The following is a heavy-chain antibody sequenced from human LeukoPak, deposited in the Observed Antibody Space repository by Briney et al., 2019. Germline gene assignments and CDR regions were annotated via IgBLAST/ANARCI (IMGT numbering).Heavy chain of an antibody. Sequence: GGSLRLSCAASGFTFSSYSMNWVRQAPGKGLEWVSSISSSSSYIYYADSVKGRFTISRDNAKNSLYLQMNSLRAEDTAVYYCAKKIVVMVSPYYFDYWGQGTLVTVSS. D-gene: IGHD2-8*01. V-gene: IGHV3-21*04. J-gene: IGHJ4*02. CDR3: AKKIVVMVSPYYFDY. CDR2: ISSSSSYI. CDR1: GFTFSSYS.